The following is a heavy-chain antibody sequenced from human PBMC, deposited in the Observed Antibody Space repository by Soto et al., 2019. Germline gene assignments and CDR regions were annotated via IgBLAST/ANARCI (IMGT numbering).Heavy chain of an antibody. CDR3: AGPTVVTHGGLAFDI. D-gene: IGHD4-17*01. CDR1: GYSFTSYW. Sequence: PGESLKISCKGSGYSFTSYWISWVRQMPGKGLEWMGRIDPSDSYTNYSPSFQGHVTISADKSISTAYLQWSSLKASDTAMYYCAGPTVVTHGGLAFDIWGQGTMVTVSS. J-gene: IGHJ3*02. V-gene: IGHV5-10-1*01. CDR2: IDPSDSYT.